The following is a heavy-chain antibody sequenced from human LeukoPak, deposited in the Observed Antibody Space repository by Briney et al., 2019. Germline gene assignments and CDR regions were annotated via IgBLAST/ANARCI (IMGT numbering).Heavy chain of an antibody. J-gene: IGHJ4*02. CDR1: GGSIRKNGYY. D-gene: IGHD3-10*01. Sequence: PSETLSLTCTVSGGSIRKNGYYWNWIRQSPGKGLEWMGNIYHSGRTFYNPSLRTRLTISVDMSKNQFSLELTSVTAADTAVYYCARYFYGSGGPRQEFDYWGRGTLVVVSS. CDR3: ARYFYGSGGPRQEFDY. V-gene: IGHV4-31*03. CDR2: IYHSGRT.